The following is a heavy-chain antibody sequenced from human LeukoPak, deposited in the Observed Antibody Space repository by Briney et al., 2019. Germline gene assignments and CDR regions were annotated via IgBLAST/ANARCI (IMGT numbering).Heavy chain of an antibody. CDR2: ITDNGNTT. J-gene: IGHJ4*02. CDR1: GFTFSSYA. Sequence: GGSLRLSCAASGFTFSSYAMNWVRLSAGKGLEWVSAITDNGNTTYYADSVKGRFTIPRDNPKNTLYLQMNSLRAEDTAVYYCATLRLSDHFVYWGQETLGTVSS. D-gene: IGHD2-15*01. V-gene: IGHV3-23*05. CDR3: ATLRLSDHFVY.